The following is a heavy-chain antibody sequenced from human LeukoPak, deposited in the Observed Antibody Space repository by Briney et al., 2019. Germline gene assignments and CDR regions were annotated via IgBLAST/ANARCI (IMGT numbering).Heavy chain of an antibody. CDR2: ISSSSSYI. Sequence: PGGSLRLSCAASGFTFSSYSMNWVRQAPGKGLEWVSSISSSSSYIYYADSVKGRFTISRDNAKNSLYLQMNSLRAEDMALYYCAKGDSSGYHYYFDYWGQGTLVTVSS. J-gene: IGHJ4*02. CDR1: GFTFSSYS. CDR3: AKGDSSGYHYYFDY. D-gene: IGHD3-22*01. V-gene: IGHV3-21*04.